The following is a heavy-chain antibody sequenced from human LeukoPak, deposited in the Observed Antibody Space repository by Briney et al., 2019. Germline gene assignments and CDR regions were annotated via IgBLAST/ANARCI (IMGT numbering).Heavy chain of an antibody. CDR3: ARDRPGSYWYFDL. D-gene: IGHD3-10*01. Sequence: SETLSLTCTVSGGSISSYYWSWIRQPPGKGLEWVGHIYYLGSTNYNPSLRSRVTISIDTSKNYFSLKLNSVIAADTAVYYCARDRPGSYWYFDLWGRGTLVTVSS. V-gene: IGHV4-59*01. J-gene: IGHJ2*01. CDR2: IYYLGST. CDR1: GGSISSYY.